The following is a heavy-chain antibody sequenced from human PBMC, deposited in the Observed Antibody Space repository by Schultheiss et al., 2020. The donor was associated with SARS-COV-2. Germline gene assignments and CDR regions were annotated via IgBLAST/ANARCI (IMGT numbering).Heavy chain of an antibody. J-gene: IGHJ6*02. V-gene: IGHV3-23*01. CDR3: AKERGYSYDHYYYYGMDV. CDR2: ISGSAGST. D-gene: IGHD5-18*01. Sequence: GESLKISCAASGFTFSSYSMNWVRQAPGKGLEWVSAISGSAGSTYYADSVKGRFTISRDNSKNTLFLQMYSLRAEDTAVYYCAKERGYSYDHYYYYGMDVWGQGTTVTVSS. CDR1: GFTFSSYS.